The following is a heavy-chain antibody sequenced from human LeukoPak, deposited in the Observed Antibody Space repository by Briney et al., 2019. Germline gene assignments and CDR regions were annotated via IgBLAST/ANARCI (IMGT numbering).Heavy chain of an antibody. D-gene: IGHD6-13*01. V-gene: IGHV4-59*01. J-gene: IGHJ4*02. CDR1: GGSISSYY. CDR2: IYYSGST. Sequence: KPSETLSLTCTVSGGSISSYYWSWIRQPPGKGLEWIGYIYYSGSTNYNPSLKSRVTISVDTSKNQFSLKLSSVTAADTAVYYCARVGSSWYGGGYYFDYWGQGTLVTVSS. CDR3: ARVGSSWYGGGYYFDY.